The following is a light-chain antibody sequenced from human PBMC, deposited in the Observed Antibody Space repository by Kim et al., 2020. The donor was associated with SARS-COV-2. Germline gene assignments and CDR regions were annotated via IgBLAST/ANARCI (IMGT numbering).Light chain of an antibody. CDR3: QQYNNWPYT. Sequence: VSPGDRATLACRASQSVGSNLAWYQQRPGQAPRLFMYAASTRASGFPARFSGSGSGTEFALTISSLQSEDFVVYYCQQYNNWPYTFGQGTKVDIK. J-gene: IGKJ2*01. CDR2: AAS. CDR1: QSVGSN. V-gene: IGKV3-15*01.